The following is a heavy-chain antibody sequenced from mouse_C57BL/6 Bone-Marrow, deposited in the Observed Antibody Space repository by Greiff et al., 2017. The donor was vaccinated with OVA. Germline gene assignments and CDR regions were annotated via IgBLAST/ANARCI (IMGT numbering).Heavy chain of an antibody. V-gene: IGHV1-54*01. J-gene: IGHJ2*01. CDR1: GYAFTNYL. D-gene: IGHD3-2*02. CDR2: INPGSGGT. Sequence: LVESGAELVRPGTSVKVSCKASGYAFTNYLIEWVKQRPGQGLEWIGVINPGSGGTNYNEKFKGKATLTADKSSSTAYMQLSSLTSEDSAVYFCARETAQAPDYFDYWGQGTTLTVSS. CDR3: ARETAQAPDYFDY.